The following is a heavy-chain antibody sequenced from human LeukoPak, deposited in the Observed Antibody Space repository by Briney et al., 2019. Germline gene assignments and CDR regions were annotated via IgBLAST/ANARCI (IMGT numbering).Heavy chain of an antibody. J-gene: IGHJ4*02. CDR1: GYTLTELS. Sequence: ASVKVSCKVSGYTLTELSMHWVRQAPGKGLEWMGGFDPEDGETIYAQKFRGRVTMTEDISTDTAYMELSSLRSEDTAVYYCATDLHRLRFFDYWGQGTLVTVSS. D-gene: IGHD4-17*01. CDR2: FDPEDGET. CDR3: ATDLHRLRFFDY. V-gene: IGHV1-24*01.